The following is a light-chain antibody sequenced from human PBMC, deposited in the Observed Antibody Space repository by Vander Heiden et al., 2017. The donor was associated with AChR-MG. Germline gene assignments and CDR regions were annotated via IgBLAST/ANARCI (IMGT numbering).Light chain of an antibody. CDR1: SSDVGVYTF. CDR2: DVN. CDR3: SSYTSSSTEV. J-gene: IGLJ1*01. Sequence: SALTQPASVSGPPGQPLTISCNGTSSDVGVYTFVSWYQQHPSKAPKVMIDDVNKRPPGASNRFSGSKSGNTASLTISGLQAEDEADYYCSSYTSSSTEVFGTGTKVTVL. V-gene: IGLV2-14*03.